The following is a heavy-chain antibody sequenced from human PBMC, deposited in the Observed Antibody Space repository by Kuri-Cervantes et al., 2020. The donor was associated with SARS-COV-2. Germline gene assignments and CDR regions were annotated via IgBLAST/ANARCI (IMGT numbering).Heavy chain of an antibody. D-gene: IGHD3-16*02. CDR1: GGSSSGYY. CDR3: ARGVIVTGPNDYYYYYGMDV. V-gene: IGHV4-34*01. J-gene: IGHJ6*02. Sequence: GSLRLSCAVYGGSSSGYYWSWIRKPPGRGLEWIGEINHSGSTNYNPSLESRVTMSVDTSRNQFSLKLSSVTAADTAVYYCARGVIVTGPNDYYYYYGMDVWGQGTTVTVSS. CDR2: INHSGST.